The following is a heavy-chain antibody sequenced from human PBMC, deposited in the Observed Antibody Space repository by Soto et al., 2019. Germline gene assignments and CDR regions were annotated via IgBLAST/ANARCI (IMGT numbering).Heavy chain of an antibody. CDR2: IQPSGDT. CDR3: VRGYCTTTPCSGDFQH. Sequence: QVQLVQSGAEVKKPGASVKVACKASGYKFTTYFIHWVRQAPGQGLEWMGMIQPSGDTGYGQKFRGRVTMTIDTSTTTAYMELRNLTSEDTAIYFSVRGYCTTTPCSGDFQHWGQGTLVTVS. CDR1: GYKFTTYF. V-gene: IGHV1-46*01. D-gene: IGHD2-8*01. J-gene: IGHJ1*01.